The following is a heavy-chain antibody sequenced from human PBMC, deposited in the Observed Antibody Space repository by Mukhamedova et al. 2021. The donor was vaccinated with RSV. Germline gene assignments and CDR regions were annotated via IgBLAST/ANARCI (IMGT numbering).Heavy chain of an antibody. J-gene: IGHJ4*02. V-gene: IGHV3-30*19. CDR3: ARDGDPSTWTFDY. CDR1: G. D-gene: IGHD6-13*01. CDR2: ISHDGGDK. Sequence: GMHWVRQAPGKGLEWVARISHDGGDKHYADSVKGRFTISRANSKNTLNLQMNSLRGEDTAVYYCARDGDPSTWTFDYWGQGTLVTV.